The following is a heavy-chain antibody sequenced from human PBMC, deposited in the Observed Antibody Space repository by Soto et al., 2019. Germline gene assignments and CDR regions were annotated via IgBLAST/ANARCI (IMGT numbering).Heavy chain of an antibody. V-gene: IGHV3-23*01. CDR2: ISGSGGST. D-gene: IGHD5-12*01. Sequence: EVQLLESGGGLVQPGGSLRLSCAASGFTFSSYAMSWVRQAPGKGLEWVSAISGSGGSTYYADSVKGRFTISRDNSKNTLYLQMNSLRAEDTAVYYWAKDQGGYDLGYYYYGMDVWGQGTTVTVSS. CDR3: AKDQGGYDLGYYYYGMDV. J-gene: IGHJ6*02. CDR1: GFTFSSYA.